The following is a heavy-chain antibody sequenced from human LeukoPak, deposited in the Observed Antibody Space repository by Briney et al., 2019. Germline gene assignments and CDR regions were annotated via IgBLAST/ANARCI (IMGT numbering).Heavy chain of an antibody. CDR3: GRHGGATMVRGVLVDAFDI. J-gene: IGHJ3*02. D-gene: IGHD3-10*01. CDR1: GASISSYY. V-gene: IGHV4-59*08. Sequence: SETLSLTCTVSGASISSYYWSWIRQPPGRGLEWIGYVFHSGSTNYNPSLKSRVTISVDRTKNQLSLNLNSVTAADTAVYYCGRHGGATMVRGVLVDAFDIWGQGTMVTVSS. CDR2: VFHSGST.